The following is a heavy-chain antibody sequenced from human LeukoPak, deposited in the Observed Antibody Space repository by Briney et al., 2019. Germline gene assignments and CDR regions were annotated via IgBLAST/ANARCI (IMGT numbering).Heavy chain of an antibody. Sequence: PSETLSLTCTVSGGSINSNNFYWGWIRQPPGKGLEWIASIYYSWSTYYNPSLKSRVTISVDTSKNQFSLRLSSVTAADTAVYYCARETGGVDIVATIVNYYYYMDIWGKGTTVTISS. CDR3: ARETGGVDIVATIVNYYYYMDI. D-gene: IGHD5-12*01. V-gene: IGHV4-39*02. CDR1: GGSINSNNFY. CDR2: IYYSWST. J-gene: IGHJ6*03.